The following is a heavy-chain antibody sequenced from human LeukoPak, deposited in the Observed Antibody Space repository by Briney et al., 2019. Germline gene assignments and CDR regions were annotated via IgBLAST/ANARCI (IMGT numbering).Heavy chain of an antibody. CDR2: ISSSGSTI. J-gene: IGHJ4*02. V-gene: IGHV3-11*04. D-gene: IGHD5-18*01. CDR3: GRGYSNGPAIDS. CDR1: GFTFSDYY. Sequence: GGSLRLSCAASGFTFSDYYMTWIRQAPGNGLEWVSYISSSGSTINYADSVRGRFTISRDNAKNSLYLEMNSLRAKDTAVYYCGRGYSNGPAIDSWGQGTLVTVSS.